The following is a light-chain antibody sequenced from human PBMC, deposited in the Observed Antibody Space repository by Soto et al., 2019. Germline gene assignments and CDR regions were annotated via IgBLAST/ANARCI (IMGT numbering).Light chain of an antibody. CDR3: SSYTSSSTLYV. CDR1: SGHSSYA. J-gene: IGLJ1*01. CDR2: LNSDGSH. Sequence: QPVLTQSPSASASLGASVKLTCTLSSGHSSYAIAWHQQQPEKGPRYLMKLNSDGSHSKGDGIPDRFSGSKSGNTASLTISGLQAEDEADYYCSSYTSSSTLYVFGTGTKLTVL. V-gene: IGLV4-69*01.